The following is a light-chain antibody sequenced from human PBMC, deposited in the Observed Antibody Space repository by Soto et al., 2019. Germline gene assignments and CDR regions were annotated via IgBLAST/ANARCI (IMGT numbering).Light chain of an antibody. V-gene: IGLV2-8*01. Sequence: QSVLTQPPSASGSPGQSVTISCTGTSSDVGGDNYVSWYQQHPGKAPKLMIYEVSKRPSGVPDRFSGSKSGNTASLTVSGLQGEDEADYYCSSYAGSDTYAFGSGTKVTVL. CDR2: EVS. CDR3: SSYAGSDTYA. J-gene: IGLJ1*01. CDR1: SSDVGGDNY.